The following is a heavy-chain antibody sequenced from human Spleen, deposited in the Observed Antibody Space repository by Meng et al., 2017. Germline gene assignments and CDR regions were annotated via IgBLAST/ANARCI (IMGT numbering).Heavy chain of an antibody. D-gene: IGHD3-10*01. CDR3: ARGWFHDYYGMDV. J-gene: IGHJ6*02. Sequence: GVSLKISCAASGFTFSSYGMHWVRQAPGKGLEWVAVIWYDGSNKYYADSVKGRFTISRDNSKNSLYLQMNSLRPEDTAVYYCARGWFHDYYGMDVWGQGTTVTVSS. CDR2: IWYDGSNK. CDR1: GFTFSSYG. V-gene: IGHV3-33*01.